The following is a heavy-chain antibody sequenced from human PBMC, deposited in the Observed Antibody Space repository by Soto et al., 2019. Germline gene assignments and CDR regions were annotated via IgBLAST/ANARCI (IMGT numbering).Heavy chain of an antibody. CDR1: GFTFSSYS. J-gene: IGHJ4*02. CDR2: ISSSSSTI. CDR3: ARELNDGGDY. V-gene: IGHV3-48*02. Sequence: AGSLTLASAASGFTFSSYSMNGVRQAPGKGLEWVSYISSSSSTIYYADSVKGRFTISRDNAKNSLYLQMNSLRDEDTAVYYCARELNDGGDYWGQGTLVTVSS. D-gene: IGHD1-1*01.